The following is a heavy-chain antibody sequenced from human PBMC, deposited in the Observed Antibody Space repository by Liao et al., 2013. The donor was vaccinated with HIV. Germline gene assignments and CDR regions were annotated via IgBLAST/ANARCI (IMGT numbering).Heavy chain of an antibody. D-gene: IGHD2-15*01. Sequence: QLQLQESGPGLVKPSETLSLTCTVSGGSISSRTYYWGWIRQPPGKGLEWIGSIYYSGSTYYNPSLKSRVTISVDTSKNQFSLKLSSVTAADTAVYYCARVMKTCSGFDCHHGGINYWGEGTLVTVSS. J-gene: IGHJ4*02. V-gene: IGHV4-39*07. CDR2: IYYSGST. CDR1: GGSISSRTYY. CDR3: ARVMKTCSGFDCHHGGINY.